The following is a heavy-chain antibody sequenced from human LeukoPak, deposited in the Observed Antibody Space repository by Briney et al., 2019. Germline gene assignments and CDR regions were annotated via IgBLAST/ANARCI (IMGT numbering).Heavy chain of an antibody. CDR2: IYYSGST. CDR3: ARQGYYAILTGPGVFDP. Sequence: SETLSLTCTVSGGSISSSSYYWGWIRQPPGKGLEWIGSIYYSGSTYYNPSLKSRVTIPVDTSKNQFSLKLSSVTAADTAVYYCARQGYYAILTGPGVFDPWGQGTLVTVSS. CDR1: GGSISSSSYY. D-gene: IGHD3-9*01. V-gene: IGHV4-39*01. J-gene: IGHJ5*02.